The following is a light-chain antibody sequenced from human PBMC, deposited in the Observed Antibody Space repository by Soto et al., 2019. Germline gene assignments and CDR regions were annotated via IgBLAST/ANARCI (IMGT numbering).Light chain of an antibody. CDR1: SGSIASNY. CDR3: QSYDSSNHYV. CDR2: ENN. J-gene: IGLJ1*01. Sequence: NFMLPQPHSVSESPGKTVTISCTGSSGSIASNYVQWYQQRPGSAPSTVIYENNQRPSGVPDRFSGSIYSSSNSASLTISGLKSEDEADYSCQSYDSSNHYVFGTGTKVTVL. V-gene: IGLV6-57*02.